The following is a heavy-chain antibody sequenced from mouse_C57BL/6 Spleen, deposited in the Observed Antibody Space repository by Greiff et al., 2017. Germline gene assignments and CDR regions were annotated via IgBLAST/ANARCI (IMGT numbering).Heavy chain of an antibody. CDR3: ARSPFFYGNYGGYWYFDV. CDR1: GFTFSDYG. D-gene: IGHD2-1*01. V-gene: IGHV5-17*01. Sequence: DVKLVESGGGLVKPGGSLKLSCAASGFTFSDYGMHWVRQAPEKGLEWVAYISSGSSTIYYADTVKGRFTISRDNAKNTLFLQMTSLRSEDTAMYYCARSPFFYGNYGGYWYFDVWGTGTTVTVSS. CDR2: ISSGSSTI. J-gene: IGHJ1*03.